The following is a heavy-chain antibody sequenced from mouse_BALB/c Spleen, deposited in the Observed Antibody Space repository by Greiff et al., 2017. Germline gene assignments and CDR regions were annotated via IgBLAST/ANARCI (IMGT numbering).Heavy chain of an antibody. D-gene: IGHD2-4*01. J-gene: IGHJ3*01. CDR2: ISYDDSN. Sequence: ESGPGLVKPSQSLSLTCSVTGYSITSGYFWNWIRQLPGNKLEWMGYISYDDSNNYNPTLKNRISITRDTSKNQFFLKLNSVTTEDTATYYCARDDYDLSWFAYWGQGTLVTVSA. V-gene: IGHV3-6*02. CDR1: GYSITSGYF. CDR3: ARDDYDLSWFAY.